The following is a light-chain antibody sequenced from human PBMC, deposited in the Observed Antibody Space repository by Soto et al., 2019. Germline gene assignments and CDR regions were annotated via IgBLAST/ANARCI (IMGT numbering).Light chain of an antibody. CDR2: DDS. V-gene: IGKV1-5*01. CDR3: QKYNSYHQK. CDR1: QSISSW. Sequence: IHITQSTSTLSSSVGDRVTIPCPSSQSISSWLAWYQQKPGKAPKLLIYDDSSLESGVQSRFSGRGSRKEFPVTISSLQPDDFETYHRQKYNSYHQKFGQGSKVDIK. J-gene: IGKJ1*01.